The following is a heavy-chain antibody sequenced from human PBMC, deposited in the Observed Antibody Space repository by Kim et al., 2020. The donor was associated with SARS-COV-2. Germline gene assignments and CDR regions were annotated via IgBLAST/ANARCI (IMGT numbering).Heavy chain of an antibody. D-gene: IGHD6-19*01. J-gene: IGHJ3*02. CDR3: ARDSSTMSGWSNAFDI. V-gene: IGHV3-48*02. CDR1: GFTFSSYS. CDR2: ISSSSTI. Sequence: GGSLRLSCAASGFTFSSYSMNWVRQAPGKGLEWVSYISSSSTIYYADSVKGRFTISRDNAKNSLYLQMNSLRDEDTAVYYCARDSSTMSGWSNAFDIWGQGTMVTVSS.